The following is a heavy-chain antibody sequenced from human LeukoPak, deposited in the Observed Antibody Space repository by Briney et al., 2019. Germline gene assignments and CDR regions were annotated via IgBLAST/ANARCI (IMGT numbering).Heavy chain of an antibody. CDR2: ISYDGSNK. D-gene: IGHD5-12*01. CDR3: AKDLSGYDSAY. V-gene: IGHV3-30*18. J-gene: IGHJ4*02. Sequence: PGGSLRLSCVASGFTFSSYGMHWVRQAPGKGLEWVAVISYDGSNKYYADSVKGRFSISRDNSKNTLYLQMNSLRAEDTAVYYCAKDLSGYDSAYWGQGTLVTVSS. CDR1: GFTFSSYG.